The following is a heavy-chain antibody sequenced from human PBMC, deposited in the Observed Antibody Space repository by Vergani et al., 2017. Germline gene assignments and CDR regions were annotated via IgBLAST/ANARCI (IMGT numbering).Heavy chain of an antibody. CDR2: IYSGGST. V-gene: IGHV3-66*01. Sequence: EVQLVESGGGLVQPGGSLRLSCAASGFTVSSNYMSWVRQAPGKGLEWVSVIYSGGSTYYADSVKGRFTISRDTSKNTLYLQMNSLRAEDTAVYYCARDQVDTAMARYWYFDLWGRGTLVTVSS. CDR1: GFTVSSNY. CDR3: ARDQVDTAMARYWYFDL. J-gene: IGHJ2*01. D-gene: IGHD5-18*01.